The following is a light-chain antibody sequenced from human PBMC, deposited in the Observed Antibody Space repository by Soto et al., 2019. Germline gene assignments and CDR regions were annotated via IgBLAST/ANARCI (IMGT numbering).Light chain of an antibody. Sequence: DIQITRSPSSLFAAVGDIDTTTCRARQGIRHYLNSYQQKPGRHPQLLIYSASRLQSGIPSRFSGSGSGTDFTDFTLTISSLQPEDFETYYCQQTYMNPITFGQGTRLEIK. CDR3: QQTYMNPIT. V-gene: IGKV1-39*01. CDR2: SAS. J-gene: IGKJ5*01. CDR1: QGIRHY.